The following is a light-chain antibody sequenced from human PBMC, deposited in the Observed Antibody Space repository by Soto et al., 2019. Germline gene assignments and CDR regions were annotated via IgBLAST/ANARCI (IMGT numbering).Light chain of an antibody. CDR1: NIDSKS. CDR2: DNS. J-gene: IGLJ2*01. CDR3: QVWDSTTDHPV. V-gene: IGLV3-21*02. Sequence: SSELTQPPSVSVAPGQTARITCGGNNIDSKSVHWYQQKPGQAPVVVVYDNSDRPSGIPERFSGSNSVNTATLAISRVEAGDEADFYCQVWDSTTDHPVFGGGTKLTVL.